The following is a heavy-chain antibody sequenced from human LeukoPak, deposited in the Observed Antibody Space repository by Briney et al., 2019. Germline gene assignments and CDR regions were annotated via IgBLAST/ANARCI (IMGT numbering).Heavy chain of an antibody. Sequence: AGGSLRLSCAASGFTFSSYAMSWVRQAPGKGLEWVSAISGSGGSTYYADSVKGRFTISRDNSKNTLYLQMNSLRAEDTAVYYCARECGSHRWYFDYWGQGTLVTVSS. CDR2: ISGSGGST. D-gene: IGHD1-26*01. CDR3: ARECGSHRWYFDY. CDR1: GFTFSSYA. J-gene: IGHJ4*02. V-gene: IGHV3-23*01.